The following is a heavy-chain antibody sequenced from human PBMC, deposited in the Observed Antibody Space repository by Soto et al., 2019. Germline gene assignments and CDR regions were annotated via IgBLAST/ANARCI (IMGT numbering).Heavy chain of an antibody. CDR1: GYTFTSYG. Sequence: GASVKVSCKASGYTFTSYGISWVRRAPGQGLEWMGWISAYNGNTNYAQKLQGRVTMTTDTSTSTAYMELRSLRSDDTAVYYCVREGMATVTRYEMAYGMDVWGQGTTVTVSS. CDR2: ISAYNGNT. CDR3: VREGMATVTRYEMAYGMDV. D-gene: IGHD4-17*01. J-gene: IGHJ6*02. V-gene: IGHV1-18*01.